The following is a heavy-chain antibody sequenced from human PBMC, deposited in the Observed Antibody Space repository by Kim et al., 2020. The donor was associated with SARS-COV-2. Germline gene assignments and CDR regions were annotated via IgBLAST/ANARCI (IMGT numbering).Heavy chain of an antibody. Sequence: GGSLRLSCEASGFTFSNYAMHWGRQAPDKGLERVAVISYDGSNEYYADSVKGRFTISRDNSKNTLYLQMNSLRGEDTAVYYCARVVCSGSDCHYYYYGMDVWGQGTSVTVSS. V-gene: IGHV3-30*04. CDR3: ARVVCSGSDCHYYYYGMDV. J-gene: IGHJ6*02. CDR1: GFTFSNYA. CDR2: ISYDGSNE. D-gene: IGHD2-21*02.